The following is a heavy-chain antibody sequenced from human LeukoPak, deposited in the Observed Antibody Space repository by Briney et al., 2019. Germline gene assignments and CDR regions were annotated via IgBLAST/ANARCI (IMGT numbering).Heavy chain of an antibody. V-gene: IGHV1-18*01. CDR2: ISPNSGNT. J-gene: IGHJ3*01. CDR3: ARVRDSNNWWGPFDV. CDR1: GYTFATSS. D-gene: IGHD1-20*01. Sequence: HGASVKVSCKASGYTFATSSITWVRQAPGQRLEWMGWISPNSGNTYYVQNLQGRVTMTTDTSTSTAYMELRSLTSDDTAVYYCARVRDSNNWWGPFDVWGQGTMVTVSS.